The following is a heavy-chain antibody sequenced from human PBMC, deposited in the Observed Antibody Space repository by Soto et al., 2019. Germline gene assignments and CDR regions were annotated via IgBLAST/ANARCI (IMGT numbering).Heavy chain of an antibody. D-gene: IGHD6-19*01. CDR1: AGSISGYY. J-gene: IGHJ4*02. CDR3: ARSISSGWYYFDY. V-gene: IGHV4-59*08. Sequence: SETLSLTCTVSAGSISGYYWSWIRQPPGKGLEWIGCIYYSGSTNYNPSLKSRVTISVDTSKNQFSLKLSSVTAADTAVYYCARSISSGWYYFDYWGQGTLVTSPQ. CDR2: IYYSGST.